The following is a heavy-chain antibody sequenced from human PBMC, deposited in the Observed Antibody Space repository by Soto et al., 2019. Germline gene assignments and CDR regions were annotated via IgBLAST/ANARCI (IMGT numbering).Heavy chain of an antibody. D-gene: IGHD5-18*01. CDR2: IIPIFGTA. Sequence: QVQLVQSGAEVKKPGSSVKVSCKASGGTFSSYAISWVRQAPGQGLEWMGGIIPIFGTANNAQKFQGRVTITADNSTSTAYMELSSLRSEDTAVYYCARIQLWPQTGNYYYYYGMDVWGQGTTVTVSS. V-gene: IGHV1-69*06. CDR1: GGTFSSYA. CDR3: ARIQLWPQTGNYYYYYGMDV. J-gene: IGHJ6*02.